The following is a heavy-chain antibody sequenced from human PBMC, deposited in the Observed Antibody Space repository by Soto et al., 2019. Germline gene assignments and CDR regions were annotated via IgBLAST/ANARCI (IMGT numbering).Heavy chain of an antibody. CDR1: GFSFNDYS. CDR2: IGYGRNPTI. J-gene: IGHJ4*02. D-gene: IGHD3-16*01. CDR3: ARDHNWAFVF. V-gene: IGHV3-48*02. Sequence: PGGSLRLSCAVSGFSFNDYSVNWVRQAPGKGLEWVSYIGYGRNPTIYYADSVKGRFTISRDTAKNSLFLQMDSLRDEDTAVYSCARDHNWAFVFWGQGTPVTVSS.